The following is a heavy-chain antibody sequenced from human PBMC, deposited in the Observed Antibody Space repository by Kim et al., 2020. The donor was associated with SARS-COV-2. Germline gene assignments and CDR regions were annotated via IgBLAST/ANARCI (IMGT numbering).Heavy chain of an antibody. D-gene: IGHD3-10*01. J-gene: IGHJ4*02. Sequence: ASVKVSCKASGYTFTSYGISWVRQAPGQGLEWMGWISAYNRNINYAQKLQGRVTMTTDTSMSTAYMELRSLRSYDTAVYYCARRGNVYYGSGSYLGDRREVTDYWGQGALVTVSS. CDR2: ISAYNRNI. CDR3: ARRGNVYYGSGSYLGDRREVTDY. V-gene: IGHV1-18*04. CDR1: GYTFTSYG.